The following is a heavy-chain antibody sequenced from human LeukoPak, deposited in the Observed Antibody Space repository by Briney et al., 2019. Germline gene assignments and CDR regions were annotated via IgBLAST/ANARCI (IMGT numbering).Heavy chain of an antibody. CDR3: AKDFYSSSWYYFDY. V-gene: IGHV3-9*03. Sequence: GRSLRLSCAASGFTFDDYAMHWVRQAPGKGLEWVSGISWNSGSIGYADSVKVRSTISRDNAKNYLYLQMNSLRAEDMALYYCAKDFYSSSWYYFDYWGQGTLVTVSS. CDR2: ISWNSGSI. D-gene: IGHD6-13*01. J-gene: IGHJ4*02. CDR1: GFTFDDYA.